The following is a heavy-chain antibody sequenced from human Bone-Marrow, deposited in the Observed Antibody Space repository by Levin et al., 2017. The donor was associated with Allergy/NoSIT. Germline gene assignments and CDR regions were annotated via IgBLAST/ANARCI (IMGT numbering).Heavy chain of an antibody. D-gene: IGHD2-8*01. CDR2: IKHGGTEK. Sequence: AGGSLRLSCAGSGFIFSNYWMSWVRQAPGTGLEWVANIKHGGTEKYYVDSVKGRFTISRDNAKNSLYLQLNSLRAEDTAVYYCARDRDAVHAFDIWGQGAMVTVSS. CDR1: GFIFSNYW. V-gene: IGHV3-7*04. CDR3: ARDRDAVHAFDI. J-gene: IGHJ3*02.